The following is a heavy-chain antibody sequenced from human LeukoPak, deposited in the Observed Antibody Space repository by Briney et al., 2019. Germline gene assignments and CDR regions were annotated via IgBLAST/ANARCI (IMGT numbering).Heavy chain of an antibody. CDR3: AKVAVAGYFNY. CDR2: ISGSGGNT. J-gene: IGHJ4*02. D-gene: IGHD6-19*01. V-gene: IGHV3-23*01. CDR1: GFTFSSYG. Sequence: GGSLRLSCAASGFTFSSYGMSWVRQAPGKGLEWVSAISGSGGNTYYADSVKGRFTISRDNSKNTLYLQMNSLRAEDTAVYYCAKVAVAGYFNYWGQGTLVTVSS.